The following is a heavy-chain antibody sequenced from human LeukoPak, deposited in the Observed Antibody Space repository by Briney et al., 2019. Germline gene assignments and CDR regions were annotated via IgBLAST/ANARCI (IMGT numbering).Heavy chain of an antibody. CDR2: IRQDGSEK. Sequence: GGSLRLSCAASGFTFSSYWMSWVRQAPGKGLEWVASIRQDGSEKHYVYSVKGRFTISRDNAKNSLSLEMNSLRAEDTALYYCARPHWGFDSWGQGTLVTVSS. J-gene: IGHJ4*02. D-gene: IGHD7-27*01. V-gene: IGHV3-7*01. CDR3: ARPHWGFDS. CDR1: GFTFSSYW.